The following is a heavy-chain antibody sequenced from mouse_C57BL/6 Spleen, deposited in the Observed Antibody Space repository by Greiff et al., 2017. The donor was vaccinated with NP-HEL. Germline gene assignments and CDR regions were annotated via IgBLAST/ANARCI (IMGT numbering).Heavy chain of an antibody. CDR3: ARSYSNYEAWFAY. CDR1: GFTFSSYA. J-gene: IGHJ3*01. D-gene: IGHD2-5*01. CDR2: ISDGGSYT. Sequence: EVQLVESGGGLVKPGGSLKLSCAASGFTFSSYAMSWVRQTPEKRLEWVATISDGGSYTYYPDNVKGRFTISRDNAKNNLYLQMSHLKSEDTAMYYCARSYSNYEAWFAYWGQGTLVTVSA. V-gene: IGHV5-4*01.